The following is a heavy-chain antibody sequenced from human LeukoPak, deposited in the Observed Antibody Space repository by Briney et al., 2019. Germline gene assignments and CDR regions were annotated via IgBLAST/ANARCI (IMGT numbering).Heavy chain of an antibody. CDR2: INPSGGST. CDR1: GYTFTSYY. CDR3: VRDNPRQQGFAY. V-gene: IGHV1-46*01. J-gene: IGHJ4*02. Sequence: ASVTVSCKASGYTFTSYYMHWVRQAPGQGLEWMGIINPSGGSTNYAQKFQGRVTMTRDTSTSTVSMELSSLRSEDTAVYYCVRDNPRQQGFAYWGQGTLVTVSS. D-gene: IGHD6-13*01.